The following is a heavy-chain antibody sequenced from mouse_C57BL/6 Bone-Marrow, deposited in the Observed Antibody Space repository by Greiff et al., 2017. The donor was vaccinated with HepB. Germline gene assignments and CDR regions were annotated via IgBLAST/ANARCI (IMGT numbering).Heavy chain of an antibody. CDR3: TPIYYYGTSPDY. D-gene: IGHD1-1*01. CDR1: GFNIKDDY. CDR2: IDPENGDT. J-gene: IGHJ2*01. V-gene: IGHV14-4*01. Sequence: EVQLQQSGAELVRPGASVKLSCTASGFNIKDDYMHWVKQRPEQGLEWIGWIDPENGDTEYASKFQGKATITADTSSNTAYLQLRSLTSEDTAVYYCTPIYYYGTSPDYWGQGTTLTVSS.